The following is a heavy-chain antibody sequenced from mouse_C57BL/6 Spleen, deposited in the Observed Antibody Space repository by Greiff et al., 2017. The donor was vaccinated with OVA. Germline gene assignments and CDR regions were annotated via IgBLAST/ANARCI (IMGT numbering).Heavy chain of an antibody. CDR3: ARGATVVATGAMDY. D-gene: IGHD1-1*01. J-gene: IGHJ4*01. V-gene: IGHV1-52*01. CDR1: GYTFTSYW. Sequence: QVQLQQPGAELVRPGSSVKLSCKASGYTFTSYWMHWVKQRPIQGLEWIGNIDPSDSETHYNQKFKDKATLTVDKSSSTAYVQLSSLTSEDSAVYYCARGATVVATGAMDYWGQGTSVTVSS. CDR2: IDPSDSET.